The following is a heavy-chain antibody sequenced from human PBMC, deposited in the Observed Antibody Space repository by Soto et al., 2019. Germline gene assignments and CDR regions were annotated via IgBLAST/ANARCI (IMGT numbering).Heavy chain of an antibody. V-gene: IGHV1-18*01. Sequence: ASVKVSCKASGYTFTSYGISWVRQAPGQGLEWMGWISAYNGNTNYAQKLQGRVTMTTDTSTSTAYMELRSLRSDDTAVYYCARVEHDILTGPNWFDPWGQGTLVTVSS. CDR1: GYTFTSYG. D-gene: IGHD3-9*01. J-gene: IGHJ5*02. CDR2: ISAYNGNT. CDR3: ARVEHDILTGPNWFDP.